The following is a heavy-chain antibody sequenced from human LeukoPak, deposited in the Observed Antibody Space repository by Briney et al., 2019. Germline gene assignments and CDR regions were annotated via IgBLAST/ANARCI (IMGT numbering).Heavy chain of an antibody. CDR3: AKPERHYDILTGYRAPHY. J-gene: IGHJ4*02. CDR2: MNPNSGDT. CDR1: GYTFLTFD. D-gene: IGHD3-9*01. V-gene: IGHV1-8*01. Sequence: ASVKVSCKASGYTFLTFDINWVRQAPGQGLEWMGWMNPNSGDTGYAQKFKGRLTMTTDTSISTAYMELRSLRSEDTAVYYCAKPERHYDILTGYRAPHYWGQGTLVTVSS.